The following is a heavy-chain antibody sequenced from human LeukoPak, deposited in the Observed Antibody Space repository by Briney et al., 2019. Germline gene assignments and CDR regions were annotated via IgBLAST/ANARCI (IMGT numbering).Heavy chain of an antibody. CDR1: GYTFTSHA. CDR3: AMYSSSSGFDP. D-gene: IGHD6-6*01. J-gene: IGHJ5*02. CDR2: INAGNGNT. V-gene: IGHV1-3*01. Sequence: ASVKVSCKASGYTFTSHAMHWVRQAPGQRLEWMGWINAGNGNTKYSQKFQGRVTITRDTSASTAYMELSSLRSEDTAVYYCAMYSSSSGFDPWGQGTLVTVSS.